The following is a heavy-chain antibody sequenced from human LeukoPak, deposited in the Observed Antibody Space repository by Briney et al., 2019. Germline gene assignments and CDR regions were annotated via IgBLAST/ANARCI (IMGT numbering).Heavy chain of an antibody. CDR1: GFSLSTSGVG. Sequence: SGPTLVKPTQTLTLTCTFSGFSLSTSGVGVGWIRRPPGKALEWLALIYWNGDKRYSPSLKSRLTITKDTSKNRVVLTMTNMDPVDTATYYCAHSKYQLGWFDPWGQGTLVTVSS. V-gene: IGHV2-5*01. CDR3: AHSKYQLGWFDP. D-gene: IGHD2-2*01. CDR2: IYWNGDK. J-gene: IGHJ5*02.